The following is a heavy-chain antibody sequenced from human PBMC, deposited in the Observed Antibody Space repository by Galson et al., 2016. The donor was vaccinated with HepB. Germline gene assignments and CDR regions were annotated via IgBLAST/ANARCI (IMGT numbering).Heavy chain of an antibody. D-gene: IGHD4-17*01. J-gene: IGHJ4*02. CDR2: IQRDGSEE. V-gene: IGHV3-7*04. Sequence: SLRLSCAASGFTFITYSMNWVRQAPGKGLEWVASIQRDGSEENYVDSVKGRFTIARDNDKNSVYLHMNNLRAEDTAVYYCARAQRNGDELDYWGQGTLVTVSS. CDR3: ARAQRNGDELDY. CDR1: GFTFITYS.